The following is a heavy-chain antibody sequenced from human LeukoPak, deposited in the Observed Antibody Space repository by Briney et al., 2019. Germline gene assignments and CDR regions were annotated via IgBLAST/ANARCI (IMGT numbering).Heavy chain of an antibody. V-gene: IGHV3-74*01. CDR2: INSDGSST. CDR1: GFTFSSYW. Sequence: SGGSLRLSCAASGFTFSSYWMHWVRQAPGKGLVWVSRINSDGSSTNYADSVKGRFTISRDNAKNTLYLQMNSLRVEDTAVYYCAKDARRTSGWYFFDYWGQGTLVTVSS. CDR3: AKDARRTSGWYFFDY. J-gene: IGHJ4*02. D-gene: IGHD6-19*01.